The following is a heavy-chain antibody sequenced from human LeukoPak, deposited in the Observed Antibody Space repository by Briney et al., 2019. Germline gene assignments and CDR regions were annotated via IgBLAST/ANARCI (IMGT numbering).Heavy chain of an antibody. CDR3: AKDSHWILFDD. CDR2: IRYDGDNK. Sequence: GGSLRLSCAASAFTFSSYGMHWVRQAPGKGLEWVAFIRYDGDNKYYADSVKGRFTISRDNSKNTLYLQMNSLRDEDTAVYYCAKDSHWILFDDWGQGTLVTVSS. V-gene: IGHV3-30*02. D-gene: IGHD2-2*03. J-gene: IGHJ4*02. CDR1: AFTFSSYG.